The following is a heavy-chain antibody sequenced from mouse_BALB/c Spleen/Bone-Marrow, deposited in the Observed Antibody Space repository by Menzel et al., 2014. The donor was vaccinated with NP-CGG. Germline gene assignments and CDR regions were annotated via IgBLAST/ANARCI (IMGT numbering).Heavy chain of an antibody. CDR3: VRRYDYAMDY. Sequence: VKLMESGAELARPGASVKMSCKASGYTFTSYTMHWVKQRPGQGLEWIGYINPSSGYTNYNQKFKDKATLTADKSSSTAYMQLSSLTSEDSAVYYCVRRYDYAMDYWGQGTSVTVSS. CDR2: INPSSGYT. CDR1: GYTFTSYT. J-gene: IGHJ4*01. V-gene: IGHV1-4*01. D-gene: IGHD2-14*01.